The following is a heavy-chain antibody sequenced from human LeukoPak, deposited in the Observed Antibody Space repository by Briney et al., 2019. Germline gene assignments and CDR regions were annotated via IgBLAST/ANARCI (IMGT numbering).Heavy chain of an antibody. V-gene: IGHV4-59*12. D-gene: IGHD5/OR15-5a*01. CDR2: IYYTGST. Sequence: SETLSLTCTVSGGSMSSYYWSWIRQPPGKGLEWIGYIYYTGSTNYNPSLKSRVTISVDTSKNQFSLELSSVTAAGTAVYYCARDVYEPGGYWGQGTLVTVSS. CDR3: ARDVYEPGGY. CDR1: GGSMSSYY. J-gene: IGHJ4*02.